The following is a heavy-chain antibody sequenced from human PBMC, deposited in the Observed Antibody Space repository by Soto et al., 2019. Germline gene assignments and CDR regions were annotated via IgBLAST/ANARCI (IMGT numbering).Heavy chain of an antibody. CDR3: VRENSPGLFEY. V-gene: IGHV1-46*01. J-gene: IGHJ4*02. CDR1: GLSFTNYF. D-gene: IGHD4-4*01. CDR2: IPPSGGVA. Sequence: QVQLVQSGAEVQKPGASVKVSCKASGLSFTNYFIHWVRQAPGQGLEWMGFIPPSGGVAGYIEKFLGRLTVTRDTSTSTVYMELTSLRFEDTAVYYCVRENSPGLFEYWGQGTLVTVSS.